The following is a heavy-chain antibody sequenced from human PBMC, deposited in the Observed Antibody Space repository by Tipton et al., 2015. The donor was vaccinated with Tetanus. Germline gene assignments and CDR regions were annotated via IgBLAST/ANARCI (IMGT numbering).Heavy chain of an antibody. V-gene: IGHV4-4*07. CDR3: ARGSDIVVVPGVTRADWFDP. J-gene: IGHJ5*02. D-gene: IGHD2-2*01. Sequence: TLSLTCTVSGVSISGYYWSWIRQPAGKGLEWIGRVDRSGTTTYNPSLKGRVTMSLDTSKNQFSLKLTPVTAADTAMYYCARGSDIVVVPGVTRADWFDPWGQGTLVTVSS. CDR2: VDRSGTT. CDR1: GVSISGYY.